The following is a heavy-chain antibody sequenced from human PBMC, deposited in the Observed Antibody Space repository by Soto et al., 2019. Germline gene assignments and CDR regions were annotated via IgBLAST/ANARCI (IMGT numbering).Heavy chain of an antibody. Sequence: QLQLQESGPGLVKPSETLSLTCTVSGGSISSSSYYWGWIRQPPGKGLEWIGNIYYSGSTYYNPSLQSRVTISVDTSKNQFSLKLSSVTAADTAVYYCARRHSSSCFDYWGQGTLVTVSS. J-gene: IGHJ4*02. CDR2: IYYSGST. D-gene: IGHD6-13*01. V-gene: IGHV4-39*01. CDR3: ARRHSSSCFDY. CDR1: GGSISSSSYY.